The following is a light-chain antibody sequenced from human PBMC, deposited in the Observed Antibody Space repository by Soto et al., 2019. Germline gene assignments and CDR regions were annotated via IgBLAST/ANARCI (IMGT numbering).Light chain of an antibody. CDR1: QSVSSSY. Sequence: EIVLTQSPGTLSLSPGERATLSCRASQSVSSSYLAWYQQKPGQAPRLLIYGASSRATGIPDRFSGSGSGTDFTLTISRLEPEDFAVYYCQQYYSSPRTFGQGTKVEI. J-gene: IGKJ1*01. V-gene: IGKV3-20*01. CDR2: GAS. CDR3: QQYYSSPRT.